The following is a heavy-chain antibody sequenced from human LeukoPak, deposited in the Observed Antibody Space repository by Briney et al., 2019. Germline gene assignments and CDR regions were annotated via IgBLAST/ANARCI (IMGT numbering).Heavy chain of an antibody. V-gene: IGHV4-61*08. J-gene: IGHJ4*02. CDR1: GGSISSGDYY. D-gene: IGHD1-26*01. CDR2: IYYSGST. CDR3: ARRVGAKGFDY. Sequence: SETLSLTCTVSGGSISSGDYYWSWIRQPPGKGLEWIGYIYYSGSTNYDPSLKSRVTISVDTSKNQFSLKLSSVTAADTAVYYCARRVGAKGFDYWGQGTLVTVSS.